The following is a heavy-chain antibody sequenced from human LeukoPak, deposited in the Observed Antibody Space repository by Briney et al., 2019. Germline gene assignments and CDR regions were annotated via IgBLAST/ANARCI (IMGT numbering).Heavy chain of an antibody. V-gene: IGHV3-23*01. Sequence: PGGSLRLSCAASGFTFSSYAMSWVRQSPRKGLEWVSAISDSTDNTYYADSVKGRFTISRDNSKNTLYLQMSSLKTEDTAVYFCTTEGFTYGHHSFDSWGQGTLVTVSS. CDR2: ISDSTDNT. D-gene: IGHD5-18*01. CDR3: TTEGFTYGHHSFDS. CDR1: GFTFSSYA. J-gene: IGHJ4*02.